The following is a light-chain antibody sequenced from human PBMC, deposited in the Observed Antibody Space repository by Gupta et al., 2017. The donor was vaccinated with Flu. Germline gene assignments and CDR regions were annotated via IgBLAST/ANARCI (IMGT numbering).Light chain of an antibody. CDR3: QQYALSLHS. CDR2: GAS. CDR1: QTVYNNY. Sequence: IVLTQSPRTLSLSPGERATLSCRASQTVYNNYLAWYQQKPGQAPRLLIHGASTRGTGIPDRFIGSGFGTDFTLTITRLEPEDSAVYHCQQYALSLHSFGQGTKLEIK. J-gene: IGKJ2*03. V-gene: IGKV3-20*01.